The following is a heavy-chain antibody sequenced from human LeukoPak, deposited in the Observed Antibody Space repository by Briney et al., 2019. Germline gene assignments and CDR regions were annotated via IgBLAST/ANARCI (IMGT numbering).Heavy chain of an antibody. J-gene: IGHJ4*02. Sequence: VTVSCKASGGTFSSYAISWVRQPPGQGLDWMAGINPILCTENYPQKFQCRVTITAHKSTSTAYLELRSLRSEDTAVYYCERDRKLGYDILTGVLDYWGQGNLVTVSS. D-gene: IGHD3-9*01. CDR3: ERDRKLGYDILTGVLDY. V-gene: IGHV1-69*06. CDR2: INPILCTE. CDR1: GGTFSSYA.